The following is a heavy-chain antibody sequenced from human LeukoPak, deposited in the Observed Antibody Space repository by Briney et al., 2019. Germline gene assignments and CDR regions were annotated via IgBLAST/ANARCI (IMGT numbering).Heavy chain of an antibody. V-gene: IGHV1-18*01. CDR2: VSAYNGKT. CDR1: GYTFTTTY. D-gene: IGHD1-26*01. CDR3: ARGGTYYPCIDY. Sequence: GASVKVSCKTSGYTFTTTYINWVRQAPGQGLEWMGWVSAYNGKTSYAQKFQGRVTMTIDTSTTTAYMDLTSLTFDDTAVCYCARGGTYYPCIDYWGQGTLVTVSS. J-gene: IGHJ4*02.